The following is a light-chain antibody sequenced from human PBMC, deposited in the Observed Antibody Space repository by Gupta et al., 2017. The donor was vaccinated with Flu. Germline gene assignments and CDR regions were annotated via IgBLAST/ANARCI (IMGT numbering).Light chain of an antibody. J-gene: IGLJ3*02. CDR3: DTWDSNPHWV. V-gene: IGLV4-60*03. CDR1: SGHSSYI. CDR2: LEGSGSY. Sequence: QPVLTPSSSASASLGSSVKLTCTLSSGHSSYIIAWHQQQPGKAPRYLMKLEGSGSYNKGSGVAGRFSGSSSGPDRYLPISNLQSEDEAAYYCDTWDSNPHWVFGGGPTLTVL.